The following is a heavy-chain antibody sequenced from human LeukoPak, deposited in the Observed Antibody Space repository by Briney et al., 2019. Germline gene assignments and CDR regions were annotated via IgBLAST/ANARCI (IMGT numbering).Heavy chain of an antibody. CDR3: ARANFLYCSSTTCLFDY. CDR2: INPNDGDT. CDR1: GYTFTDYY. V-gene: IGHV1-2*02. J-gene: IGHJ4*02. D-gene: IGHD2-2*01. Sequence: ASVKVSCKASGYTFTDYYMHWVRQAPGQGFEWMGWINPNDGDTNYAQKFQGRVTMTRDTSISTAHMEVSRQRSDDTAVYYCARANFLYCSSTTCLFDYWGQGTLVTVSS.